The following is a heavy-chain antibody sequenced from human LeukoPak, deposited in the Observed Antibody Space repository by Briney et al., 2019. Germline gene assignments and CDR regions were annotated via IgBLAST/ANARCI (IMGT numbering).Heavy chain of an antibody. Sequence: SETLSLTCTVSGVSISSYYWSWIRQPPGKGLEWTGYIYYSGSTYYNPSLKKRVTISVDTSKNQFSLKLSSVTAADTAVYYCTSHTYYYDSSGYSLDYWGQGTLVTVSS. V-gene: IGHV4-59*04. J-gene: IGHJ4*02. CDR1: GVSISSYY. CDR2: IYYSGST. D-gene: IGHD3-22*01. CDR3: TSHTYYYDSSGYSLDY.